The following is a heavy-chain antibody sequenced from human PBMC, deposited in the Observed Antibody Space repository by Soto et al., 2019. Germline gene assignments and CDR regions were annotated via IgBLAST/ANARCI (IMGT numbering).Heavy chain of an antibody. CDR3: GRGPYYVNGVCSGAFDL. J-gene: IGHJ3*01. D-gene: IGHD2-8*01. CDR2: FIPICGTT. CDR1: DGTSSSYA. V-gene: IGHV1-69*13. Sequence: GASVKSPSKASDGTSSSYAISWGRQPPGQGLEGWGGFIPICGTTNYDQKFQGRVTITADESTSKAYMKLSTLRPEDTAVYYCGRGPYYVNGVCSGAFDLWGQGTMVTVSS.